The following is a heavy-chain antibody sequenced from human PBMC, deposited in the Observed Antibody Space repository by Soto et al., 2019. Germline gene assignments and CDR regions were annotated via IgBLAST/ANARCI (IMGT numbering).Heavy chain of an antibody. V-gene: IGHV4-31*03. Sequence: SETLSLTCSVSGGSISSGAYYWNWIRQHPRKGLEWIGYIYYSGATYYNPSLGSRVSISADTSKNQFSLKLKSVTVADTAVYYCATNPSHLCASTSCHAFDIWGQGTMVTVSS. J-gene: IGHJ3*02. CDR1: GGSISSGAYY. D-gene: IGHD2-2*01. CDR3: ATNPSHLCASTSCHAFDI. CDR2: IYYSGAT.